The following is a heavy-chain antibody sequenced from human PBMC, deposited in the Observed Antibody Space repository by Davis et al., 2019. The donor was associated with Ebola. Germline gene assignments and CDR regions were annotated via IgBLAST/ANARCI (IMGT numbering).Heavy chain of an antibody. CDR3: ARGPSHVNFDY. D-gene: IGHD3-16*01. J-gene: IGHJ4*02. Sequence: MPSETLSLTCTVSGGSISSSSYYWGWIRQPPGKGLEWIGSIYYSGSTCYNPSLKSRVTISVDTSKNQFSLKLSSVTAADTAVYYCARGPSHVNFDYWGQGTLVTVSS. V-gene: IGHV4-39*01. CDR1: GGSISSSSYY. CDR2: IYYSGST.